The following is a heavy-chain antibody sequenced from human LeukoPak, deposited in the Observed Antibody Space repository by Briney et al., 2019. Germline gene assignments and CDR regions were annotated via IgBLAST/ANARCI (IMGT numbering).Heavy chain of an antibody. D-gene: IGHD3-22*01. V-gene: IGHV3-7*03. Sequence: GGSLSLSCAASGFSVSNYNMSWVRQAPGKGLEWVANINQDGSEKYYVDSVKGRFTISRDNAKNSLYLQMNSLRAEDTALYYCARAIYGSSGVWGQGTMVTVSS. CDR2: INQDGSEK. J-gene: IGHJ3*01. CDR3: ARAIYGSSGV. CDR1: GFSVSNYN.